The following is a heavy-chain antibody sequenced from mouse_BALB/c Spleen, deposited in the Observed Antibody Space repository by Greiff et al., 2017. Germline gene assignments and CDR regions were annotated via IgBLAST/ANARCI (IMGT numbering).Heavy chain of an antibody. CDR2: ISDGGSST. CDR1: GFTFSDYY. Sequence: EVMLVESGGGLVKPGGSLKLSCAASGFTFSDYYMYWVRQTPEKRLEWVATISDGGSSTYYPDSVKGRFTITRDNAKNNLYLQMSSLKSEDTAMYYCARGEIYYAMDYWGQGTSVTVSS. J-gene: IGHJ4*01. V-gene: IGHV5-4*02. CDR3: ARGEIYYAMDY.